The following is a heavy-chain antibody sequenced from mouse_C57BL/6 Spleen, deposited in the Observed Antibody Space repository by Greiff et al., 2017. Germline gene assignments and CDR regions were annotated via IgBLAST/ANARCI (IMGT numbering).Heavy chain of an antibody. V-gene: IGHV5-4*01. CDR3: ARDGYLAWFAY. CDR2: ISDGGSYT. CDR1: GFTFSSYA. J-gene: IGHJ3*01. Sequence: EVNVVESGGGLVKPGGSLKLSCAASGFTFSSYAMSWVRQTPEKRLEWVATISDGGSYTYYPDNVKGRFTISRDNAKNNLYLQMSHLKSEDTAMYYCARDGYLAWFAYWGQGTLVTVSA. D-gene: IGHD2-2*01.